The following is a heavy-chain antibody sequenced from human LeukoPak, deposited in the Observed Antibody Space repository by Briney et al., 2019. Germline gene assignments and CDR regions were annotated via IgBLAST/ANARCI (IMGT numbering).Heavy chain of an antibody. D-gene: IGHD5-12*01. J-gene: IGHJ4*02. Sequence: SETLSLTCAVYGGSFSGYYCTWIRQPPGKGREWIGEINHSGSANYNPSLNSRVTISVDTSKNQFSLKVSSVTAADTATYYCARGSGYTGNEDWGQGTLVTVSS. CDR3: ARGSGYTGNED. CDR1: GGSFSGYY. CDR2: INHSGSA. V-gene: IGHV4-34*01.